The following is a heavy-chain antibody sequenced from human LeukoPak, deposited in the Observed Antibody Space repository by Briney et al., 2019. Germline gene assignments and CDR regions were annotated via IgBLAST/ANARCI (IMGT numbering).Heavy chain of an antibody. J-gene: IGHJ6*04. Sequence: PSETLSLTCAVYGGSFSGYYWSWIRQPPGKGLEWIGEINHSGSTSYNPSLKSRVTISVDTSKNQFSLKLSSVTAADTAVYYCARLGLGVVVPAALYGMDVWGKGTTVTVSS. CDR3: ARLGLGVVVPAALYGMDV. CDR1: GGSFSGYY. CDR2: INHSGST. D-gene: IGHD2-2*01. V-gene: IGHV4-34*01.